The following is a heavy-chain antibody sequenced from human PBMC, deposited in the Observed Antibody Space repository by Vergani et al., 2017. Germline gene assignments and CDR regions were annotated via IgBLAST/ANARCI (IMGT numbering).Heavy chain of an antibody. J-gene: IGHJ6*02. CDR1: GYTFTSYD. CDR2: MNPNSGNT. Sequence: QVQLVQSGAEVKTPGASVKVSCKASGYTFTSYDINWVRQATGQGLEWMGWMNPNSGNTGYAQKFQGRVTMTRNTSISTAYMELSSLRSEDTAVYYCARAPVRRRGVYYYYGMDVWGQGTTVTVSS. V-gene: IGHV1-8*01. CDR3: ARAPVRRRGVYYYYGMDV. D-gene: IGHD1-14*01.